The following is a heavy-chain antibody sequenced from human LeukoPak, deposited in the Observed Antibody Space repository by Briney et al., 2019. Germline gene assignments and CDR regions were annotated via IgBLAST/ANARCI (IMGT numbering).Heavy chain of an antibody. CDR1: GSTFTAYY. J-gene: IGHJ4*02. D-gene: IGHD6-19*01. Sequence: ASVKVSCKISGSTFTAYYVHWVRQAPGQGLEWMGWIDPDGGGTNYAQKFQGRVTMTRDTSISTAYMELNSLTSDDTAVYYCARLGYGSPAKWGQGTLVTVSS. CDR3: ARLGYGSPAK. CDR2: IDPDGGGT. V-gene: IGHV1-2*02.